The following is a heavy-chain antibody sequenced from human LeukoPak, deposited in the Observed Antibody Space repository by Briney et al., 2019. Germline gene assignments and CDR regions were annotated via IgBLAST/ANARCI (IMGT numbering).Heavy chain of an antibody. CDR3: AREGYGSGPPPNAFDI. D-gene: IGHD3-10*01. CDR1: GYTFTGYY. CDR2: INPNSGGT. V-gene: IGHV1-2*02. J-gene: IGHJ3*02. Sequence: ASVKVSCKASGYTFTGYYMHWVRQAPGQGLEWMGWINPNSGGTNYAQKFQGRVTMTRDTSISTAYMELSRLRPDDTAVYYCAREGYGSGPPPNAFDIWGQGTMVTVSS.